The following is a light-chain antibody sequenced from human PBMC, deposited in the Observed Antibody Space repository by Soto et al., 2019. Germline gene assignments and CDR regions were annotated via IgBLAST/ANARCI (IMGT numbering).Light chain of an antibody. CDR2: EVT. CDR1: SSDVGAYNY. Sequence: QSALTQPPSASRSPGQSATISCTGTSSDVGAYNYVSWYQQHAGKAPKLVIYEVTKRPSGVPDRFSGSKSANTASLTVSGLQAEDEADYYCSSFASSNTWVFGGGTKLTVL. CDR3: SSFASSNTWV. J-gene: IGLJ3*02. V-gene: IGLV2-8*02.